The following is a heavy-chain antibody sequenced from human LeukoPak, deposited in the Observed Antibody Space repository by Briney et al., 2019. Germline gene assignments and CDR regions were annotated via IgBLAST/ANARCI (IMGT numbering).Heavy chain of an antibody. Sequence: SQTLSLTCAVSGGSISSGGYSWSWIRQPPGKGLEWIGYIYHDGNTDTNPSLKSRVTISIDRSKNQFSLKLSSVTAADTAVYYCARAGGSSGYYYYFDFWGQGTLVTVSS. CDR3: ARAGGSSGYYYYFDF. D-gene: IGHD3-22*01. CDR2: IYHDGNT. CDR1: GGSISSGGYS. J-gene: IGHJ4*02. V-gene: IGHV4-30-2*01.